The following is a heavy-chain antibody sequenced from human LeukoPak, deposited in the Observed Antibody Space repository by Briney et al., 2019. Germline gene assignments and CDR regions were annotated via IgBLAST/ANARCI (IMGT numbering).Heavy chain of an antibody. CDR3: ARAVPEFRT. V-gene: IGHV4-31*03. D-gene: IGHD1-7*01. J-gene: IGHJ4*02. CDR1: GDSITSGGSY. Sequence: SQTLSLTCTVSGDSITSGGSYWTWLRQHPGRGLEWIGYIYYTGSTFYNPSLKSRLTLSVDTSKNQFSLKLTSMTAADTAVYFCARAVPEFRTWGQGTLVTVSS. CDR2: IYYTGST.